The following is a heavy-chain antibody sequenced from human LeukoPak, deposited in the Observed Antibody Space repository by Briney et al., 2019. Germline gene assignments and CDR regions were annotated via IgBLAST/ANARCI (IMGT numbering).Heavy chain of an antibody. CDR3: ARGSPPDY. Sequence: ASVEVSCTASGYTFTSYYVHWVRPAPGQGLEWMGIINPSDGSKSSAQKFHGRVTMTRDTSTSTVYMELSSLRCEDTAVYYCARGSPPDYWGQGTLVTVSS. J-gene: IGHJ4*02. V-gene: IGHV1-46*01. CDR1: GYTFTSYY. D-gene: IGHD6-19*01. CDR2: INPSDGSK.